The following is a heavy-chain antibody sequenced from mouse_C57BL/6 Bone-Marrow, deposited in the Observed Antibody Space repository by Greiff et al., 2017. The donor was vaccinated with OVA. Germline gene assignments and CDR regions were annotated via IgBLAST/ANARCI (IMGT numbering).Heavy chain of an antibody. CDR2: ISTGGSYT. J-gene: IGHJ1*03. V-gene: IGHV5-6*01. D-gene: IGHD1-1*01. CDR3: ARHHYYGSRYFDV. Sequence: EVQLVQPGGGLVKPGGSLKLSCPASGFTFSDYGMSWVRQTPDKSLEWVATISTGGSYTYYPDSVKGRFTISRDNAKNTLYLQMSSLKSEDTAMYYCARHHYYGSRYFDVWGTGTTVTVSS. CDR1: GFTFSDYG.